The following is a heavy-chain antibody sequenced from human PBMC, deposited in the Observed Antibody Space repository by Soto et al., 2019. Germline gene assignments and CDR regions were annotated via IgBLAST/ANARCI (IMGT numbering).Heavy chain of an antibody. CDR3: ARHPGYCSGSSCYGYYTMDV. CDR1: GGSISRSNW. V-gene: IGHV4-4*02. Sequence: SETLSLTCAVPGGSISRSNWWSWVRQSPGKGLEWIGDINHSGSSNYNPSLKSRVTISVDTPKYQFSLELSSVTAADTAVYSCARHPGYCSGSSCYGYYTMDVWGQGTTVT. D-gene: IGHD2-2*01. J-gene: IGHJ6*02. CDR2: INHSGSS.